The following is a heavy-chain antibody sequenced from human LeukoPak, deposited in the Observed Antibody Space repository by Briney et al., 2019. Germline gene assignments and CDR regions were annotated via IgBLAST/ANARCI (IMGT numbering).Heavy chain of an antibody. Sequence: SETLSLTCTVSGASITRRYWSWIRQPPGKGLEWIGYINYSGNTNYNPSLMRRRIILLDTYKNQFSLKLSSVTAADTAVYYCGRGGGSYLEYSFDYWGQGTLVTVSS. V-gene: IGHV4-59*11. CDR2: INYSGNT. D-gene: IGHD3-10*01. J-gene: IGHJ4*02. CDR3: GRGGGSYLEYSFDY. CDR1: GASITRRY.